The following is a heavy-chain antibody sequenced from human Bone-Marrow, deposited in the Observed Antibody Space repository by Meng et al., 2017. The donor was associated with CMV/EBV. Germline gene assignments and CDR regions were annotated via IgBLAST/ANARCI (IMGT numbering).Heavy chain of an antibody. V-gene: IGHV1-46*01. Sequence: ASVKVSCKASGYTFTKYYIHWVRQAAGQGLEWVGIIDPSGGGTTYAQKCQGRVTMTRDTSTSTVYMDMSSLRSEDTAAFYCASYGSGIYAFFDHWGQGTLVTVSS. CDR2: IDPSGGGT. J-gene: IGHJ4*02. CDR1: GYTFTKYY. D-gene: IGHD3-10*01. CDR3: ASYGSGIYAFFDH.